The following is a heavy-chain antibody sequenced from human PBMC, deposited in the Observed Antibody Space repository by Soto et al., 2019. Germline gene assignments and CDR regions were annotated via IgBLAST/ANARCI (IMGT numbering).Heavy chain of an antibody. CDR1: GFTFSSYA. Sequence: PGGSLRLSCAASGFTFSSYAMSWVRQAPGKGLEWVSAIIGSGGSTYYADSVKGRFTISRDNSKNTLYLQMNSLRAEDTAVYYCAKDLGVSVAGPIFDYWGQGTLVTVSS. CDR3: AKDLGVSVAGPIFDY. J-gene: IGHJ4*02. CDR2: IIGSGGST. D-gene: IGHD6-19*01. V-gene: IGHV3-23*01.